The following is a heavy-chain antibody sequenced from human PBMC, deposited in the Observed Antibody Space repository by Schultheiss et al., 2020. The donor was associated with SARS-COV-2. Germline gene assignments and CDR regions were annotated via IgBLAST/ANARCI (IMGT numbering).Heavy chain of an antibody. CDR2: ISYDGSNK. CDR3: ARDYSSGWRWFDP. Sequence: GGSLRLSCAASGFTFSSYAMHWVRQAPGKGLEWVAVISYDGSNKYYADSVKGRFTISRDNSKNTLYLQMNSLRAEDTAVYYCARDYSSGWRWFDPWGQGTLVTVSS. D-gene: IGHD6-19*01. CDR1: GFTFSSYA. V-gene: IGHV3-30-3*01. J-gene: IGHJ5*02.